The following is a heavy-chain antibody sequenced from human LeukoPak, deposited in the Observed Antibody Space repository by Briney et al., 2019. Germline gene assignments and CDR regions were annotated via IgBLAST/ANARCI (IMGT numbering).Heavy chain of an antibody. CDR2: IIPIFGTA. Sequence: ASVNVSCKASGGTFSSYAISWVRQAPGQGLEWMGGIIPIFGTANYAQKLQGRVTMTTDTSTSTAYMELRSLRSDDTAVYYCARDPMAPWSAVATGYFDYWGQGTLVTVSS. CDR3: ARDPMAPWSAVATGYFDY. CDR1: GGTFSSYA. J-gene: IGHJ4*02. D-gene: IGHD5-12*01. V-gene: IGHV1-69*05.